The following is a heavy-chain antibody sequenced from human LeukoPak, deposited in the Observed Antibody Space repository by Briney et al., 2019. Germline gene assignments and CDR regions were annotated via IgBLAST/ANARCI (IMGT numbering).Heavy chain of an antibody. Sequence: SVKVSCKASGGTFSSYAISWVRQAPGQGLEWMGRIIPILGIANYAQKFQGRVTITADKSTSTAYMELSSLRSEDTAVHYCARGFWDDYGGIGAFDIWGQGTMVTVSS. CDR1: GGTFSSYA. D-gene: IGHD4-23*01. CDR2: IIPILGIA. V-gene: IGHV1-69*04. J-gene: IGHJ3*02. CDR3: ARGFWDDYGGIGAFDI.